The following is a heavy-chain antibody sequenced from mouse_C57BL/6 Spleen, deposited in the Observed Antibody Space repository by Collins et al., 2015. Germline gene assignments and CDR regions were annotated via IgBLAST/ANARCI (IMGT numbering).Heavy chain of an antibody. Sequence: QVQLQQPGAELVRPGSSVKLSCKASGYTFTSYWTHWVKQRPIQGLEWIGNIDPSDSETHYNQKFKDKATLTVDKSSSTAYMQLSSLTSEDSAVYYCATPRYYGSGFDYWGQGTTLTVSS. J-gene: IGHJ2*01. D-gene: IGHD1-1*01. CDR2: IDPSDSET. V-gene: IGHV1-52*01. CDR3: ATPRYYGSGFDY. CDR1: GYTFTSYW.